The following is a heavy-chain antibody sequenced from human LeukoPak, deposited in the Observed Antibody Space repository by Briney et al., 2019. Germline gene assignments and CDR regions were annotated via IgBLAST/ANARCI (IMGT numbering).Heavy chain of an antibody. J-gene: IGHJ1*01. CDR1: GGSFSGYY. V-gene: IGHV4-34*01. CDR2: INHSGST. CDR3: AKSSSSGLFQH. D-gene: IGHD6-6*01. Sequence: SETLSLTCAVYGGSFSGYYWSWIRQPPGKGLEWIGEINHSGSTNYNPSLKSQVTISVDTSKNQFSLKLSSVTAADTAVYYCAKSSSSGLFQHWGQGTLVTVSS.